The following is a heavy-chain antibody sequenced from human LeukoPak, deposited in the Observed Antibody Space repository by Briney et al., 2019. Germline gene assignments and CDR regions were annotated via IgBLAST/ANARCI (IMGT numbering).Heavy chain of an antibody. CDR3: ATRLCGGGYYYYYYMDV. CDR1: GFTFSSYA. J-gene: IGHJ6*03. Sequence: GGSLRLSCAASGFTFSSYAMSWVRQAPGKGLEWVSAISGSGGSTYYADSVKGRVTISRDNSKNTLYLQMNSLRAEDTAAYYCATRLCGGGYYYYYYMDVWGKGTTVTVSS. CDR2: ISGSGGST. V-gene: IGHV3-23*01. D-gene: IGHD3-10*02.